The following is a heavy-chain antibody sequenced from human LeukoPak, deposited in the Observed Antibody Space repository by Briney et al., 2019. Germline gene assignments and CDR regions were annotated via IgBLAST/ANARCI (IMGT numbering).Heavy chain of an antibody. J-gene: IGHJ3*02. CDR1: GGSFSGYY. Sequence: SETLSLTCAVYGGSFSGYYWSWIRQPPGKGLEWIGEINHSGSTNYNTSLKSRVTISVDTSKNQFSLKLSSVTAADTAVYYCAGARDYGDYEGAFDIWGQGTMVTVSS. V-gene: IGHV4-34*01. D-gene: IGHD4-17*01. CDR3: AGARDYGDYEGAFDI. CDR2: INHSGST.